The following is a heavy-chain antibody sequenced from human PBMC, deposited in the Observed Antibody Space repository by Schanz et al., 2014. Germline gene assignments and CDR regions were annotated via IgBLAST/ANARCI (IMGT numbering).Heavy chain of an antibody. CDR3: ARVYESALSPPRHDAFDV. Sequence: VQLVESGGGVVQPGRSLRLSCAASGFTFRSYGMHWVRQAPGKGLEWVANIKQDGSEKYYVDSVKGRFTISRDNAKNSLYLQMNSLRAEDTSVFFCARVYESALSPPRHDAFDVWGQGTVVTVSS. J-gene: IGHJ3*01. V-gene: IGHV3-7*01. D-gene: IGHD3-22*01. CDR2: IKQDGSEK. CDR1: GFTFRSYG.